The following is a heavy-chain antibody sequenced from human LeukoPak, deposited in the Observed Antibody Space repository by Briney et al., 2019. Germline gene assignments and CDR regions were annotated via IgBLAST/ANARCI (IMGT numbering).Heavy chain of an antibody. CDR3: ARYTWTDADNWMDP. CDR2: IFYSGTT. CDR1: DYSISSGIYY. Sequence: SETLSLTCTVSDYSISSGIYYWAWIRQPPGKGLEWIGTIFYSGTTFYNPSLNSRVTISVHTTKNHLPLKVNSVTAAGAAVYYCARYTWTDADNWMDPWGQGSLVTVSS. V-gene: IGHV4-39*01. D-gene: IGHD1-1*01. J-gene: IGHJ5*01.